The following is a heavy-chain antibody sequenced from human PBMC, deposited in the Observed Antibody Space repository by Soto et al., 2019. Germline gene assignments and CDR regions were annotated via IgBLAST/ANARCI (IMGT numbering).Heavy chain of an antibody. D-gene: IGHD3-10*01. CDR1: GFTFSTYT. CDR2: ISSTTNYI. CDR3: ATRSGGGGAFDF. J-gene: IGHJ3*01. Sequence: GGSLRLSCAASGFTFSTYTMNWVRQAPGKGLEWVSSISSTTNYIYYADSMKGRFTISRDNAKNSLYLQMNSLRAEDTAVYYCATRSGGGGAFDFWGQGTMVTVSS. V-gene: IGHV3-21*01.